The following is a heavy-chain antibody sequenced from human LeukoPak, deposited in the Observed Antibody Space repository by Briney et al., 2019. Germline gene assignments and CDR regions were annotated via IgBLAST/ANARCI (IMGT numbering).Heavy chain of an antibody. J-gene: IGHJ3*02. CDR1: GGSISSYY. V-gene: IGHV4-4*07. Sequence: SETLSLTCTVSGGSISSYYWSWIRQPAGKGLEWIGRIYTSGSTNYNPSLKSRVTMSVDTSKNQFSLKLSSATAADTAVYYCARPIRYYYGSGSLGTKNPDDAFDIWGQGTMVTVSS. D-gene: IGHD3-10*01. CDR3: ARPIRYYYGSGSLGTKNPDDAFDI. CDR2: IYTSGST.